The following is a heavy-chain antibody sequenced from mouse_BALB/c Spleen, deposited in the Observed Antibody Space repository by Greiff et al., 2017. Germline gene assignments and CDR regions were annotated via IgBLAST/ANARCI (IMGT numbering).Heavy chain of an antibody. CDR3: ARHKDYYGNYGGAMDY. D-gene: IGHD2-1*01. Sequence: EVKLVESGGGLVQPGGSLKLSCAASGFTFSSYTMSWVRQTPEKRLEWVAYISNGGGSTYYPDTVKGRFTISRDNAKNTLYLQMSSLKSEDTAMYYCARHKDYYGNYGGAMDYWGQGTSVTVSS. J-gene: IGHJ4*01. V-gene: IGHV5-12-2*01. CDR1: GFTFSSYT. CDR2: ISNGGGST.